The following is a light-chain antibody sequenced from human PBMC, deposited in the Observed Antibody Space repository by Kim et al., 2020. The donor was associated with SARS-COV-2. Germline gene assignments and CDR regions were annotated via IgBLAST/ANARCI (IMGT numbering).Light chain of an antibody. Sequence: EIVMTQSPATLSVSPGERATLSCRASQSVSSNLAWYQQKPGQAPRLLIYGASTRATGIPARFSGSGSGTEFTLTISSLQSEDFAVYYCQQYNKWTLITFGQETRLEIK. CDR2: GAS. V-gene: IGKV3-15*01. CDR1: QSVSSN. J-gene: IGKJ5*01. CDR3: QQYNKWTLIT.